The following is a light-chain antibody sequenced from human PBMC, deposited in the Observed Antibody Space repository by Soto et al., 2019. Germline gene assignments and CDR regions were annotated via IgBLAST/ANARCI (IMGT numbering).Light chain of an antibody. J-gene: IGKJ2*01. CDR2: AAS. CDR3: XQHNTYPYT. Sequence: DIQMTQSPSSLSASVGDRVTLTCRASQVISNNVGWYQQKPGKAPERLIFAASNLEGGVPSRFSGSGSATXXXXXXXXXXXEDFAXXXXXQHNTYPYTFGQGTKLEI. CDR1: QVISNN. V-gene: IGKV1-17*01.